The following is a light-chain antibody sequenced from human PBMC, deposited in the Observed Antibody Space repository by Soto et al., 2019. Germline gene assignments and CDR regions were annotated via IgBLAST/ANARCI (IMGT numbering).Light chain of an antibody. J-gene: IGKJ1*01. V-gene: IGKV4-1*01. Sequence: DIVMTQSPDSLTVSLGERATINCKSSQSILSSSNNKNYLVWYQQKPGQPPKVLINWASTRESGVPDRFSGSGSGADFTLTISSLQAEDVAVYYCQQYNNWRTFGQGTKVEIK. CDR3: QQYNNWRT. CDR2: WAS. CDR1: QSILSSSNNKNY.